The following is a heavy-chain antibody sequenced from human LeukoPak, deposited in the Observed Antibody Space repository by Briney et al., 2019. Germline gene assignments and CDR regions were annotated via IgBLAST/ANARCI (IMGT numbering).Heavy chain of an antibody. CDR1: GYTFTGYY. CDR3: ARDHDTLRFLEWLYSGFDP. J-gene: IGHJ5*02. CDR2: INPNSGGT. Sequence: ASVKVSCKASGYTFTGYYMHWVRQAPGQGLEWMGWINPNSGGTNYAQKFQGRVTMTRDTSISTAYMELSRLRSDDTAVYYCARDHDTLRFLEWLYSGFDPWGQGTLVTVSS. V-gene: IGHV1-2*02. D-gene: IGHD3-3*01.